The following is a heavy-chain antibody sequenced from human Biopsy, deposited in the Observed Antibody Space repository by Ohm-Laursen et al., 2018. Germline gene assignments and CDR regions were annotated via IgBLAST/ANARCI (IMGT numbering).Heavy chain of an antibody. J-gene: IGHJ4*02. Sequence: SLRLSCAASGFTFSGFSMNWVRQAPGKGLEWVSSISASGNHIYYTDSVKGRFTVSRDNGKNSVYLQMNSLRVEDTAVYYCARDGEAKYCKHGVCPSDFWGQGTPVTASS. CDR2: ISASGNHI. CDR1: GFTFSGFS. V-gene: IGHV3-21*01. CDR3: ARDGEAKYCKHGVCPSDF. D-gene: IGHD2-8*01.